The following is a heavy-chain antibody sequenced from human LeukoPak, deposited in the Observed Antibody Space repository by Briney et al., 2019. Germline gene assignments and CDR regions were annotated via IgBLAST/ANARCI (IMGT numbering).Heavy chain of an antibody. V-gene: IGHV3-23*01. D-gene: IGHD3-3*01. CDR1: GFTFSSYA. J-gene: IGHJ4*02. Sequence: GGSLRLSCAASGFTFSSYAMSWVRQAPGKGLEWVSAISGSGGSTYYADSVKGRFTISRDNSKNTLYLQVNSLRAEDTAVYYCAKDSGSFDFWSGYWVDYWGQGTLVTVSS. CDR2: ISGSGGST. CDR3: AKDSGSFDFWSGYWVDY.